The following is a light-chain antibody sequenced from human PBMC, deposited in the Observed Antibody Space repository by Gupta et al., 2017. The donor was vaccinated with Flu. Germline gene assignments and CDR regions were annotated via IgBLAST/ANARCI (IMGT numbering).Light chain of an antibody. Sequence: SFLSASVGDRVTITCRASQGISSYLAWYQQKPGKAPKLLIYVASTLQSGVPSRFSGSGSGTEFTLTISSLQPEDFATYYCQPLNSYRSITFGQGTRLDIK. CDR1: QGISSY. CDR3: QPLNSYRSIT. J-gene: IGKJ5*01. V-gene: IGKV1-9*01. CDR2: VAS.